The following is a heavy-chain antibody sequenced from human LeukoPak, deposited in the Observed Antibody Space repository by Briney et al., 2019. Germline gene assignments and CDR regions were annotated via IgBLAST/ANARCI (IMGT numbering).Heavy chain of an antibody. J-gene: IGHJ4*02. CDR1: GFTFSSYA. V-gene: IGHV3-23*01. D-gene: IGHD6-19*01. CDR3: AKDSSGWVPYFDY. Sequence: GGSLRLSCAASGFTFSSYAMSWVRQAPGKGLEWVSGISGNGDNTYHADSVKGRFTISRDNAKNSLYLQMNSLRDEDTALYYCAKDSSGWVPYFDYWGQGTLVTVSS. CDR2: ISGNGDNT.